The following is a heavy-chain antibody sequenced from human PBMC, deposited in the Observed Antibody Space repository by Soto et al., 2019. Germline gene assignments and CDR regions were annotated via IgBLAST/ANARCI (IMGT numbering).Heavy chain of an antibody. V-gene: IGHV3-30-3*01. CDR3: ASAGGAY. Sequence: QVQLVESGGGVVQPGRSLRLSCAASGFTFSSYAMHWVRRAPGKGLEWMAVMSYDGSNKYYADSVKGRFTISRDNSKNPLYMQMNSLIPEGTGLYYCASAGGAYWCEGPLVIVSS. CDR1: GFTFSSYA. D-gene: IGHD3-16*01. CDR2: MSYDGSNK. J-gene: IGHJ4*02.